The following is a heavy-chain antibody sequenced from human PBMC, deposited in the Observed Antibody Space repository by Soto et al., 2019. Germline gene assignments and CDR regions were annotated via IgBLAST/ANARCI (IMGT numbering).Heavy chain of an antibody. CDR3: ARGYCSSTSCHDYYFDY. Sequence: SVKVSCKASGGTFSSYTISWVRQAPGQGLEWMGRIIPILGIANYAQKFQGRVTITADKSTSTAYMELSSLRSEDTAVYYCARGYCSSTSCHDYYFDYWGQGTLVTVSS. CDR2: IIPILGIA. CDR1: GGTFSSYT. J-gene: IGHJ4*02. D-gene: IGHD2-2*01. V-gene: IGHV1-69*02.